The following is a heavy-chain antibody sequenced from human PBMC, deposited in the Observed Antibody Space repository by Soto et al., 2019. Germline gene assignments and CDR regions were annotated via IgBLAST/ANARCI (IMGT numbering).Heavy chain of an antibody. CDR3: AREAFGVVIIANWFDP. D-gene: IGHD3-3*01. V-gene: IGHV1-3*01. CDR1: GYTFTSYA. Sequence: ASVKVSCKASGYTFTSYAMHWVRQAPGQRLEWMGWINAGNGNTKYSQKFQGRVTITRDTSASTAYMELSSLRSEDTAVYYCAREAFGVVIIANWFDPWGQGTLVTVS. CDR2: INAGNGNT. J-gene: IGHJ5*02.